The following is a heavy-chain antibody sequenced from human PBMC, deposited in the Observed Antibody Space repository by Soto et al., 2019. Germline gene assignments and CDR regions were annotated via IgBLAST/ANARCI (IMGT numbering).Heavy chain of an antibody. D-gene: IGHD4-17*01. CDR2: IYYNGNT. Sequence: SETLSLTCTVSGASVTSSSYFWGWIRQPPGKGLEWIGTIYYNGNTFYNPSLKSRLSISVDSSKNQLSLNLDSVTAADTAIYFCARRPYTVTTWDFWGQGTLVTVSS. CDR3: ARRPYTVTTWDF. V-gene: IGHV4-39*01. J-gene: IGHJ4*02. CDR1: GASVTSSSYF.